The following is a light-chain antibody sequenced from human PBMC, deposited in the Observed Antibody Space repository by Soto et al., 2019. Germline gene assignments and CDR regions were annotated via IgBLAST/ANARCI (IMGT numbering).Light chain of an antibody. CDR3: QQSYSTLLLT. V-gene: IGKV1-39*01. CDR1: QSISSY. J-gene: IGKJ4*01. CDR2: AAS. Sequence: DIQMTQSPSSLSESVGDRVTITCRASQSISSYLNWYQQKPGKAPKLLIYAASSLQSGVPSRFSGSGSGTDFTLTISSLQPEDFATYYCQQSYSTLLLTFGGGTKVEIK.